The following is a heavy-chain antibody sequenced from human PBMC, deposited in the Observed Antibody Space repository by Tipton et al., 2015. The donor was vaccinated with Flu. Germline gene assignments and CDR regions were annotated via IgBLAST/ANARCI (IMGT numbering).Heavy chain of an antibody. Sequence: VQLVQSGGGLIRPGGSLRLSCAVSGFTVSTSYMSWVRQPPGKGLEWVSIVYDDGRTYYADSVEGRFAISRDNSKNILYLQMNSLRADDTAVYFCARDEGGTYPGWGQGTLVTCSS. D-gene: IGHD1-14*01. CDR3: ARDEGGTYPG. V-gene: IGHV3-53*01. CDR2: VYDDGRT. J-gene: IGHJ4*02. CDR1: GFTVSTSY.